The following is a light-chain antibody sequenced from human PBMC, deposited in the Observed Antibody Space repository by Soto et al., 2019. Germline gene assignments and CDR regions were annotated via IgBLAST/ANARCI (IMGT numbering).Light chain of an antibody. CDR3: SSYTSSNTWV. CDR2: EVS. CDR1: SGDVGGYNY. J-gene: IGLJ3*02. V-gene: IGLV2-14*01. Sequence: QSALTQPASVSGSPGQSITISCTGTSGDVGGYNYVSWYQQHPGKVPRLMIYEVSNRPSGLSNRFSGSKSGNTASLTISGLPAEDEADYYCSSYTSSNTWVFGGGTKVTVL.